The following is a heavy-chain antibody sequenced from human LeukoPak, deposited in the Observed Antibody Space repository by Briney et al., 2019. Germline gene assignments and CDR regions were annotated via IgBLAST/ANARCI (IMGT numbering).Heavy chain of an antibody. Sequence: GESLKISCKGSGYSFTNYWIGWVRQMPGKGLEWMGIIYPADSDTRYSPSFQGQVTISADKSITTAYLQWSSLKASDTAIYYCVRRGKIATAAHWFDPLGPGNTGHRLL. D-gene: IGHD6-13*01. V-gene: IGHV5-51*01. CDR2: IYPADSDT. CDR3: VRRGKIATAAHWFDP. CDR1: GYSFTNYW. J-gene: IGHJ5*02.